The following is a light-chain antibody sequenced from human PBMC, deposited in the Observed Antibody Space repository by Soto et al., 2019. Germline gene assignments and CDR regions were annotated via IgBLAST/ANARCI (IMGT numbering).Light chain of an antibody. V-gene: IGLV2-14*01. CDR1: TSDVGGYNY. CDR2: EVS. Sequence: QSALTQPASVSGSPGQSIAISCTGTTSDVGGYNYVSWYQQHPGKVPKLLIHEVSNRPSGVSNRFSGSKSGNTASLTISGLPAEDEADYYCLSKTRTISYVFGTGTKVTVL. J-gene: IGLJ1*01. CDR3: LSKTRTISYV.